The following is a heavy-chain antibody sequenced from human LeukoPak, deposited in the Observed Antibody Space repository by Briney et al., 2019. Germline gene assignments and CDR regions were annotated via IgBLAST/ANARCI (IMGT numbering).Heavy chain of an antibody. Sequence: GGSLRLSCAASGFTFGAYWMSWVRQAPGRGLEWVANINPDGSIKYHVDSIKGRFTISRDNAKNSVYFQMNSLRAGDTAVYYCASGFLQWLHWGQGTLVTVSS. J-gene: IGHJ4*02. CDR1: GFTFGAYW. V-gene: IGHV3-7*01. CDR3: ASGFLQWLH. D-gene: IGHD3-3*01. CDR2: INPDGSIK.